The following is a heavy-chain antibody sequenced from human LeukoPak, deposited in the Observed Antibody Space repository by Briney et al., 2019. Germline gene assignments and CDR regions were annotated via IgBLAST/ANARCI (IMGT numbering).Heavy chain of an antibody. D-gene: IGHD6-19*01. CDR1: GFTFTSSA. Sequence: GTSVKVSCKASGFTFTSSAVQWVRQARGQRLEWIGWIVVGSGNTNYAQKFQGRVTVTTDTSTSTAYMELRSLTSDDTAVYYCARDPSNTSGWMTWFDPWGQGTLVTVSS. V-gene: IGHV1-58*01. J-gene: IGHJ5*02. CDR2: IVVGSGNT. CDR3: ARDPSNTSGWMTWFDP.